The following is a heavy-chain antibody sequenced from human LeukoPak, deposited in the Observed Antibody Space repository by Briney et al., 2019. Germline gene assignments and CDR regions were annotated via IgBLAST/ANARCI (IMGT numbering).Heavy chain of an antibody. V-gene: IGHV3-30*12. J-gene: IGHJ4*02. CDR2: ISYDGSNK. Sequence: GGSLRLSCAASGFTFSSYGMHWVRQAPGKGLEWEAAISYDGSNKKYADSVKGRFTISRDNSKNTLYLQMNSLRAEDTAVYYCAKLLRVALDYFDYWGQGTLVTVSS. CDR3: AKLLRVALDYFDY. CDR1: GFTFSSYG. D-gene: IGHD5-12*01.